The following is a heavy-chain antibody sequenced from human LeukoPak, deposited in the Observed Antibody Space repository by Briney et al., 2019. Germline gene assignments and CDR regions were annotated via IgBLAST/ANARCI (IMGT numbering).Heavy chain of an antibody. V-gene: IGHV3-74*01. CDR2: INSDGSST. D-gene: IGHD5-18*01. J-gene: IGHJ4*02. Sequence: PGGSLRLSCAASGFTFSSYWMHWVRQAPGKGLVWVSRINSDGSSTSYADAVKGRFTISRDNAKNTAYLQMNSLRAEDTAVYYCAKSGYSYGYFHGYWGQGTLVTVSS. CDR1: GFTFSSYW. CDR3: AKSGYSYGYFHGY.